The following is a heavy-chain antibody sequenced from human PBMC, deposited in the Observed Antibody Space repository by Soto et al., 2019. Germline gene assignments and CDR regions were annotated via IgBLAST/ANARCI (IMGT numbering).Heavy chain of an antibody. Sequence: HPGGSLRLSCAASEFSFSNYPMSWVRQAPGKGLEWVSGISASGSITKYADSVKGRFTISRDNSKKILYLQINSLRAEDTAVYFCVREVRLNSGWPPQFWGQGTLVTVSS. CDR3: VREVRLNSGWPPQF. CDR2: ISASGSIT. J-gene: IGHJ1*01. D-gene: IGHD5-12*01. CDR1: EFSFSNYP. V-gene: IGHV3-23*01.